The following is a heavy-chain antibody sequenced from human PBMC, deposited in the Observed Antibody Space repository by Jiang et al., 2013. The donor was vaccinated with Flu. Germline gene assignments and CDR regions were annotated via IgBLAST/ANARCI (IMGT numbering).Heavy chain of an antibody. CDR3: ARDFWPGDDYGDYPNYFDY. D-gene: IGHD4-17*01. V-gene: IGHV3-30-3*01. J-gene: IGHJ4*02. Sequence: YAMHWVRQAPGKGLEWVAVISYDGSNKYYADSVKGRFTISRDNSKNTLYLQMNSLRAEDTAVYYCARDFWPGDDYGDYPNYFDYWGQGTLVTVSS. CDR2: ISYDGSNK. CDR1: YA.